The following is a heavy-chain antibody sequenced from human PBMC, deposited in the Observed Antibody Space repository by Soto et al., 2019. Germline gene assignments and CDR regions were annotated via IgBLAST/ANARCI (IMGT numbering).Heavy chain of an antibody. CDR1: GGTFNTYG. D-gene: IGHD3-16*01. CDR2: TCPTFGIT. V-gene: IGHV1-69*01. J-gene: IGHJ6*02. CDR3: PPGPRAQILGGGGAPEYIYNMNV. Sequence: QVQVVQSGAEVKKPGSAVTVSCQTSGGTFNTYGISWVRQAPGQGFEWMGGTCPTFGITDYSQNFQDRVTITADESTRTSTRGGRNREPGAPGHISLPPGPRAQILGGGGAPEYIYNMNVWGHGTAVTVSS.